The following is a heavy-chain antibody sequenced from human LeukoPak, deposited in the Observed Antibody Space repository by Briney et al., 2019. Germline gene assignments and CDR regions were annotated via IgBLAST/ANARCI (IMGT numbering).Heavy chain of an antibody. V-gene: IGHV3-21*01. J-gene: IGHJ4*02. CDR3: ARDLTVGATVRYFDY. CDR1: GFTFSSYS. Sequence: GGSLRLSCAASGFTFSSYSMNWVRQAPGKGLEWVSSISSSSSYIYYAASVKCRLTISRDNAKNSLYLQMNSLRAEDTAVYYCARDLTVGATVRYFDYWGQGTLVTVSS. D-gene: IGHD1-26*01. CDR2: ISSSSSYI.